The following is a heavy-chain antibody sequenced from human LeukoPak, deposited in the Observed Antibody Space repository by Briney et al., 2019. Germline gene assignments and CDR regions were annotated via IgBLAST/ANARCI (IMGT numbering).Heavy chain of an antibody. V-gene: IGHV4-30-2*01. CDR1: GGSISSGGYS. D-gene: IGHD6-19*01. Sequence: SQTLSLTCAVSGGSISSGGYSWSWIWQPPGKGLEWIGYIYHSGSTYYNPSLKSRVTISVDRSKNQFSLKLSSVTAADTAVYYCASFHSSGWYYFDYWGQGTLVTVSS. CDR3: ASFHSSGWYYFDY. J-gene: IGHJ4*02. CDR2: IYHSGST.